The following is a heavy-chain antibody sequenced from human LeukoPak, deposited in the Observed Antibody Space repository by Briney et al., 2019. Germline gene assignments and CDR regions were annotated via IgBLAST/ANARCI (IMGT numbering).Heavy chain of an antibody. CDR3: AKEYCSSTSCYVSD. CDR1: GFTFSSYG. V-gene: IGHV3-30*02. Sequence: GVPLRLSCAASGFTFSSYGMHWVRQAPGKGLEWVAFIRYDGSNKYYADSVKGRFTISRDNSKNTLYLQMNSLRAEDTAVYYCAKEYCSSTSCYVSDWGQGTLVTVSS. D-gene: IGHD2-2*01. CDR2: IRYDGSNK. J-gene: IGHJ4*02.